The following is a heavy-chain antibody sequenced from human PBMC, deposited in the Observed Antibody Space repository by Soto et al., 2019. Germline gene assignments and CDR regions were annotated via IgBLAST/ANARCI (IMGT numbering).Heavy chain of an antibody. J-gene: IGHJ3*02. CDR3: AHRRIAAAINAFDI. Sequence: QITLKESGPTLVKPTQTLTLTCTFSGFSLSTSGVGVGWIRQPQGKALEWLALIYWDDDKRYSPSLKSRLTITKDTSKNQVVLTMTNMDPVDTATYYCAHRRIAAAINAFDIWGQGTMVTVSS. CDR1: GFSLSTSGVG. V-gene: IGHV2-5*02. D-gene: IGHD6-13*01. CDR2: IYWDDDK.